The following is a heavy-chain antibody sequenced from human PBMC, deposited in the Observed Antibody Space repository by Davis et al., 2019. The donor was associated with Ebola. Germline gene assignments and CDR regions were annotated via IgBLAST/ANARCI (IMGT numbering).Heavy chain of an antibody. CDR2: LRDSAGTT. Sequence: GESLKISCAASGFTVTTYEMNWVRQAPGKGLEWVSTLRDSAGTTDYADSVQGRFSISRDTSKNTVFLQMNSLRVEDTAVYFCAKDHRFVVAAVTGLDYWGQGTPVTVSS. CDR3: AKDHRFVVAAVTGLDY. V-gene: IGHV3-23*01. J-gene: IGHJ4*02. D-gene: IGHD2-21*01. CDR1: GFTVTTYE.